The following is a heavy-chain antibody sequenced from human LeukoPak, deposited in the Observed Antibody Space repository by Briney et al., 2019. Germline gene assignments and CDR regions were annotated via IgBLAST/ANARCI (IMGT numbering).Heavy chain of an antibody. Sequence: GGSLRLSCAASGFTVSSNYMSWVRQAPGKGLEWVSVIYSGGSTYYADSVKGRFTISRDNSKNTLYLQMNSLRAEDTAVYYCARVFCYDSWIRFDPWGQGTLVTVSS. D-gene: IGHD2-2*01. CDR2: IYSGGST. V-gene: IGHV3-53*01. J-gene: IGHJ5*02. CDR1: GFTVSSNY. CDR3: ARVFCYDSWIRFDP.